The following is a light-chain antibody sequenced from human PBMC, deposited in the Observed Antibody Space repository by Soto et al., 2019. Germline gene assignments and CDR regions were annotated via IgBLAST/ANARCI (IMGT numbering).Light chain of an antibody. V-gene: IGLV2-14*01. Sequence: QSVLTQPASVSGSPGQSITISCTGTSSDVGGYNYVSWYQQHPGKAPKLMIYDVSNRPSGVSNRFSGSKSGNTASLTISGLQAEDEADYYCSSYTSSSTLEVFGTVTKVTVL. CDR3: SSYTSSSTLEV. J-gene: IGLJ1*01. CDR2: DVS. CDR1: SSDVGGYNY.